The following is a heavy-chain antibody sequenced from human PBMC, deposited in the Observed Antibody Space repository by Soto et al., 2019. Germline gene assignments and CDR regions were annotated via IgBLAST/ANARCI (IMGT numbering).Heavy chain of an antibody. D-gene: IGHD1-26*01. V-gene: IGHV1-3*01. Sequence: ASVKVSCKASGYTFTSYAMHWVRQAPGQRLEWMGWINAGNGNTKYSQKFQGRVTITRDTSASTACMELSSLRSEDTAVYYCARDDSGFSGSHYIDYFNYWGQGALVTVSS. CDR2: INAGNGNT. CDR3: ARDDSGFSGSHYIDYFNY. J-gene: IGHJ4*02. CDR1: GYTFTSYA.